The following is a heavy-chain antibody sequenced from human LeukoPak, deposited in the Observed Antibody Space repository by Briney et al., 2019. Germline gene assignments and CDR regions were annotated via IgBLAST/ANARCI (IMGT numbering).Heavy chain of an antibody. Sequence: GGSLRLSCTASGFTFGDYAMSWVRQAPGKGLEWVSVIYSGGSTYYADSVKGRFTISRDNSKNTLYLQMKSLRAEDTAVYYCARTDETAPAEDFQHWGQGTLVTVSS. J-gene: IGHJ1*01. CDR1: GFTFGDYA. CDR2: IYSGGST. V-gene: IGHV3-53*01. D-gene: IGHD2-21*02. CDR3: ARTDETAPAEDFQH.